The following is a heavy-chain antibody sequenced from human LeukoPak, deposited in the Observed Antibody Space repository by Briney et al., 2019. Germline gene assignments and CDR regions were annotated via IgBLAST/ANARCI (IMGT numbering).Heavy chain of an antibody. Sequence: GGSLRLSCAASGFTFSNYWMSWVRQAPGEGLEWVANIKQDGSDKYYVDSVKGRFTISRDNAKNSLYLQMDSLRVEDTAVYYCATEQSRAFDSRGQGTLVTVSS. D-gene: IGHD4-11*01. V-gene: IGHV3-7*03. CDR2: IKQDGSDK. CDR3: ATEQSRAFDS. J-gene: IGHJ4*02. CDR1: GFTFSNYW.